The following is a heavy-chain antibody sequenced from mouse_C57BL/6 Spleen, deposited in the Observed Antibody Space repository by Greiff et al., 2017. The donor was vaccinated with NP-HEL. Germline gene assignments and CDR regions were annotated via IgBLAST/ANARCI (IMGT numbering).Heavy chain of an antibody. D-gene: IGHD1-1*01. CDR1: GYTFTDYN. CDR2: INPNNGGT. J-gene: IGHJ1*03. CDR3: ARRGAVVATGYFDV. Sequence: EVHLVESGPELVKPGASVKIPCKASGYTFTDYNMDWVKQSHGKSLEWIGDINPNNGGTIYNQKFKGKATLTVDKSSSTAYMELRSLTSEDTAVYYCARRGAVVATGYFDVWGTGTTVTVSS. V-gene: IGHV1-18*01.